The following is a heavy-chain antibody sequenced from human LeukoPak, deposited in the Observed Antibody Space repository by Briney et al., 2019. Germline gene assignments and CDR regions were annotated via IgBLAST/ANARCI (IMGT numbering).Heavy chain of an antibody. CDR2: TYSRSKWYN. Sequence: SPTLSLTFAISGASISINSAAWDWLRQSPSRGLEWLGSTYSRSKWYNDYAVSVKSRITINPDTSKNQFSLQLNSVTPEDTAVYYCTRQQEGSFDYWGQGILVTVSS. CDR3: TRQQEGSFDY. V-gene: IGHV6-1*01. CDR1: GASISINSAA. J-gene: IGHJ4*02. D-gene: IGHD6-13*01.